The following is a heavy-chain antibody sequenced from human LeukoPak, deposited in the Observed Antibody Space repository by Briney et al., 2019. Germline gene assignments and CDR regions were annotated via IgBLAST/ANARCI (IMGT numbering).Heavy chain of an antibody. Sequence: PGGSLRLSCAASGFTVSSNYMSWVRQAPGKGLEWVSVIYSGGSTYYADSVKGRFTISRDNSKNTLYLQMNSLRAEDTAVYYCARTWFGESHNWFDPWGQGTLVNVSS. CDR1: GFTVSSNY. D-gene: IGHD3-10*01. CDR2: IYSGGST. V-gene: IGHV3-53*01. J-gene: IGHJ5*02. CDR3: ARTWFGESHNWFDP.